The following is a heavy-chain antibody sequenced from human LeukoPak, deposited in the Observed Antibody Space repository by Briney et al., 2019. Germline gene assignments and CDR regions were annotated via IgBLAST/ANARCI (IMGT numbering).Heavy chain of an antibody. CDR3: ARDGGYCSSTNCYLGV. CDR1: GFTFDDYA. D-gene: IGHD2-2*01. V-gene: IGHV3-9*01. J-gene: IGHJ3*01. CDR2: ISWNSGSI. Sequence: GRSLRLSCAASGFTFDDYAMHWVRQAPGKGLEWVSGISWNSGSIGYADSVKGRFTISRDNAKNSLYLQMNSLRAEDTAVYYCARDGGYCSSTNCYLGVWGQGTMATVSS.